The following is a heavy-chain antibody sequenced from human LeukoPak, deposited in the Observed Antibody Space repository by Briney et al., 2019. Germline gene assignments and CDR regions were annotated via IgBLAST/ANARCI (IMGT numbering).Heavy chain of an antibody. Sequence: ASVKVSCKASGYTFTDYYMHWVRQAPVEGLEWMGWINPNSGGTNYAQKFQGWVTMTRDTSISTAYMELTRLRSDDTAVYYCARGSSWNGFDYWGQGTLVTVSS. V-gene: IGHV1-2*04. D-gene: IGHD6-13*01. CDR2: INPNSGGT. J-gene: IGHJ4*02. CDR1: GYTFTDYY. CDR3: ARGSSWNGFDY.